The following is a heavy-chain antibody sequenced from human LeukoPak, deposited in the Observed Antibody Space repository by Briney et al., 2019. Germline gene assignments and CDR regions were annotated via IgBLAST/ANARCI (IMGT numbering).Heavy chain of an antibody. D-gene: IGHD3-10*01. CDR2: IYPGDSDT. CDR3: ARVHTLGYYGSGSYFDY. CDR1: GYSFTTYW. V-gene: IGHV5-51*01. J-gene: IGHJ4*02. Sequence: GESLKISCKASGYSFTTYWIAWVRQMPGKGLEWMGIIYPGDSDTRHSPSFQGQVTISADKSISTAYLQWSSLKASDTAMYYCARVHTLGYYGSGSYFDYWGQGTLVTVSS.